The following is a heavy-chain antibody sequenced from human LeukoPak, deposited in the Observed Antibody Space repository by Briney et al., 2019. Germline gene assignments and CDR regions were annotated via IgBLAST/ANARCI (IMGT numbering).Heavy chain of an antibody. D-gene: IGHD3-22*01. V-gene: IGHV3-66*01. Sequence: GGSLRLSCAASEFIVSINYMTWVRQAPGKGLEWVSLIYSRGDTKYADSVKGRFTISRDNSKNTLYLQMSSLRTEDTAVYYCARVDYYDSSGYYASSWFDPWGQGTLVTVSS. CDR2: IYSRGDT. J-gene: IGHJ5*02. CDR1: EFIVSINY. CDR3: ARVDYYDSSGYYASSWFDP.